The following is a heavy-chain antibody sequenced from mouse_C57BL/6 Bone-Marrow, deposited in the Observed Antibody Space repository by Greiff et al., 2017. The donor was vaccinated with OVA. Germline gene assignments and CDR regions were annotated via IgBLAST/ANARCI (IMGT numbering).Heavy chain of an antibody. V-gene: IGHV1-22*01. CDR2: INPNNGGT. D-gene: IGHD2-4*01. Sequence: EVQLQQSGPELVKPGASVKMSCKASGYTFTDYNMHWVKQSHGKSLEWIGYINPNNGGTSYNQKFKGKATLTVNKSSSTAYMELRSLTSEESAVYYCARGYYDHGERPYYFDYWGQGTTLTVSS. J-gene: IGHJ2*01. CDR1: GYTFTDYN. CDR3: ARGYYDHGERPYYFDY.